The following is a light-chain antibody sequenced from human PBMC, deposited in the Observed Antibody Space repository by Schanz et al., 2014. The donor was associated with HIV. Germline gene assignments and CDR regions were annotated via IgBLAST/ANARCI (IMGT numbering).Light chain of an antibody. CDR3: QQYGSSPLLT. Sequence: ETVLTQTPGTLSLSPGERATLSCRASESIATVYLGWYQQKHGQAPRLLIYGVSSRATGIPDRFSGSGSGTDFTLTISRLEPEDFAVYYCQQYGSSPLLTFGGGTKVEIK. V-gene: IGKV3-20*01. CDR2: GVS. J-gene: IGKJ4*01. CDR1: ESIATVY.